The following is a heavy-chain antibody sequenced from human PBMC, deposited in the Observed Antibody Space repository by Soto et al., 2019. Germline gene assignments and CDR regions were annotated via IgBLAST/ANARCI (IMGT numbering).Heavy chain of an antibody. V-gene: IGHV3-23*01. Sequence: GSLRLSCAASGFTVSSYAMSWVRQAPGKGLEWVSAISGSGGSTYYADSVKGRVTISRDNAKNTLYLDMNSLRAEVTAVYYCARDMLEPQAFDYWGRGTLVTVSS. J-gene: IGHJ4*02. CDR2: ISGSGGST. CDR1: GFTVSSYA. D-gene: IGHD3-10*02. CDR3: ARDMLEPQAFDY.